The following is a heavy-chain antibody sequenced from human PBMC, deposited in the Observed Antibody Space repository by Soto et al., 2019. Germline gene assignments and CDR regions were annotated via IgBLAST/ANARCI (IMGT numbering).Heavy chain of an antibody. V-gene: IGHV1-2*02. J-gene: IGHJ5*02. CDR1: GYTFPGYY. CDR2: INPNSGGT. CDR3: ARGHADFWSGYYYLYNWFDP. Sequence: VQVSCKASGYTFPGYYMHWARQAPGQGLESMGWINPNSGGTNYAQKFQGRVTLTRDTSISTAYMELSRLRSDDTAVYYCARGHADFWSGYYYLYNWFDPWGQGTLVTVSS. D-gene: IGHD3-3*01.